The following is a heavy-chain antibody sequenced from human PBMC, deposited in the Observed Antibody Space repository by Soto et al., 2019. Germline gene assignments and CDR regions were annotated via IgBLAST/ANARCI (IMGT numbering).Heavy chain of an antibody. CDR2: ISAYNGNT. J-gene: IGHJ4*02. D-gene: IGHD2-21*02. CDR3: ATYCGGDCYPTVVFDY. Sequence: QVQLVQSGAEVKKPGASVKVSCKASGYTFTSYGISWVRQAPGQGLEWMGWISAYNGNTNYAQKLQGRVTMTTDTTTSTTYMELRSQRSDDTAVYYCATYCGGDCYPTVVFDYWGPGTLVTVSS. CDR1: GYTFTSYG. V-gene: IGHV1-18*01.